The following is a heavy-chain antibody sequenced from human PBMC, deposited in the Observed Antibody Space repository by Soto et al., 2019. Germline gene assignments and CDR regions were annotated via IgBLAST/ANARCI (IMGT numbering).Heavy chain of an antibody. CDR2: INHSGST. D-gene: IGHD6-19*01. CDR3: ARGPSSGWYGRYYYGMDV. J-gene: IGHJ6*02. Sequence: SETLSLTCAVYGGSFSGYYWSWIRQPPGKGLEWIGEINHSGSTNYNPSLKSRVTISVDTSKNQFSLKLSSVTAADTAVYYCARGPSSGWYGRYYYGMDVWGQGTTVTVSS. CDR1: GGSFSGYY. V-gene: IGHV4-34*01.